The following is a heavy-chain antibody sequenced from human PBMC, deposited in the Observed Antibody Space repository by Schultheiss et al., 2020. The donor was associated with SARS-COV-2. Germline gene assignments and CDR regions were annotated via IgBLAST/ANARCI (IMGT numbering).Heavy chain of an antibody. D-gene: IGHD1-26*01. Sequence: GSLRLSCAASGFTFSNAWMSWVRQAPGKGLEWIGEINHSGSTNYNPSLKSRVTISVDTSKNQFSLKLSSVTAADTAVYYCARGLSGSLTNCFDPWGQGTLVTVSS. CDR3: ARGLSGSLTNCFDP. V-gene: IGHV4-34*01. CDR1: GFTFSNAW. J-gene: IGHJ5*02. CDR2: INHSGST.